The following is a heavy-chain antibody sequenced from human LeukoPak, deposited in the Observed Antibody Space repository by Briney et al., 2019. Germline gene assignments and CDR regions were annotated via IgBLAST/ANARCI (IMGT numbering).Heavy chain of an antibody. V-gene: IGHV4-59*01. CDR2: IYYSGST. Sequence: SETLSLTCTVSGGSISSYYWSWIRQPPGKGLEWIGYIYYSGSTNYNPSLKSRATISVDTSKNQFSLRLSSVTAADTAVYYCARVTGYMIEDYFDYWGQGTLVTVSS. J-gene: IGHJ4*02. D-gene: IGHD3-22*01. CDR1: GGSISSYY. CDR3: ARVTGYMIEDYFDY.